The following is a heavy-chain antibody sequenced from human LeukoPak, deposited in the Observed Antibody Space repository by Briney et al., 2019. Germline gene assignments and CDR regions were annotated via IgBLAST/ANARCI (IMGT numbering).Heavy chain of an antibody. Sequence: PSETLSLTCTVSGGSISSSSYYWGWIRQPPGKGLEWIGSIYYSGSTYYNPSLKSRVTISVDTSKNQFSLKLSSVTAADTAVYYCASSGYWEYHFDYWGQGTLVTVSS. V-gene: IGHV4-39*01. J-gene: IGHJ4*02. CDR2: IYYSGST. D-gene: IGHD2-2*03. CDR3: ASSGYWEYHFDY. CDR1: GGSISSSSYY.